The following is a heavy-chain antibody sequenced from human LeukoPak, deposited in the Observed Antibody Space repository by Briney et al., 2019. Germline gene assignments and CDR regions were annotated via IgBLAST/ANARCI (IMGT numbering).Heavy chain of an antibody. J-gene: IGHJ4*02. D-gene: IGHD4-17*01. Sequence: GGSLRLSCAASGFTFSDYYMSWVRQAPGKGLQWVSVIYPDGRTYYADSVKGRFTISRDISRNTLLLQMNNLRAGDTAVHYCARTNPVYGDYDYWGQGTLVTVSS. CDR1: GFTFSDYY. CDR2: IYPDGRT. CDR3: ARTNPVYGDYDY. V-gene: IGHV3-53*01.